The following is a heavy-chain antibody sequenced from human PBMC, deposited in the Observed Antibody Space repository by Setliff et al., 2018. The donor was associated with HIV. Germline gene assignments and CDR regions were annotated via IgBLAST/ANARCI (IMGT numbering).Heavy chain of an antibody. Sequence: SETLSLTCTVSGGSISSFYWTWIRQPPGKGLEWIGYIYYTGSTNYNASLKSRITISLDTSKNQFSLKLRSVIVADTAVYYCARFSAGSGGFDYWGQGTLVTVSS. V-gene: IGHV4-59*08. CDR2: IYYTGST. J-gene: IGHJ4*02. CDR1: GGSISSFY. CDR3: ARFSAGSGGFDY. D-gene: IGHD6-19*01.